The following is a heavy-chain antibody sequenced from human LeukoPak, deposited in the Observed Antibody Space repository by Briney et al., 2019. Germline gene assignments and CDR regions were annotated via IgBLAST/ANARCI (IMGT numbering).Heavy chain of an antibody. CDR1: GGSFSGYY. V-gene: IGHV4-34*01. Sequence: SETLSLTCAVYGGSFSGYYWSWLRQPPGKGLEWIGEINHSGSTNYNPSLKSRVTISVDTSKNQFSLKLSSVTAADTAVYYCARNPLYLYYYDSSGYYDYWGQGTLVTVSS. D-gene: IGHD3-22*01. CDR3: ARNPLYLYYYDSSGYYDY. J-gene: IGHJ4*02. CDR2: INHSGST.